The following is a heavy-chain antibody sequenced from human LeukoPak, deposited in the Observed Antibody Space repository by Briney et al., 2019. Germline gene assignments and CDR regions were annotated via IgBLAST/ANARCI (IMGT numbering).Heavy chain of an antibody. J-gene: IGHJ3*02. CDR2: ISYDGSNK. CDR1: GFTFSSYG. V-gene: IGHV3-30*18. Sequence: PGRSLRLSCAASGFTFSSYGMRWVRQAPGKGLEWVAVISYDGSNKYYADSVKGRFTISRDNSKNTLYLQMNSLRAEDTAVYYCAKEGYSYGYAFDIWGQGTMVTVSS. D-gene: IGHD5-18*01. CDR3: AKEGYSYGYAFDI.